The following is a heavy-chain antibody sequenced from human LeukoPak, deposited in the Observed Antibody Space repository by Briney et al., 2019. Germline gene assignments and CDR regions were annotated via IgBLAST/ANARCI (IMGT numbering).Heavy chain of an antibody. CDR1: GFTFSTYG. J-gene: IGHJ4*02. CDR2: ISYDGSNK. CDR3: AKRRNADY. V-gene: IGHV3-30*18. Sequence: GGSLRLSCAASGFTFSTYGMHWVRQAPGKGLEWVSVISYDGSNKYYADSVKGRFTISRDNSKNTLDLQMNSLRAEDTAVYYCAKRRNADYWGQGTLVTVSS.